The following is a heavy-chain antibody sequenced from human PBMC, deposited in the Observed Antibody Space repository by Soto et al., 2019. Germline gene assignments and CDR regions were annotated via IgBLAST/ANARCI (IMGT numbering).Heavy chain of an antibody. CDR1: GYTLTELS. D-gene: IGHD3-3*01. V-gene: IGHV1-24*01. CDR3: APLNYDSLYFDP. J-gene: IGHJ5*02. Sequence: ASVKVSCKVSGYTLTELSMHWVRQAPGKGLEWMGGFDPEDGETIYAQKFQGRVTMTEDTSTDTAYMELSSLRSEDTAVYYCAPLNYDSLYFDPWGQGTLVTVSS. CDR2: FDPEDGET.